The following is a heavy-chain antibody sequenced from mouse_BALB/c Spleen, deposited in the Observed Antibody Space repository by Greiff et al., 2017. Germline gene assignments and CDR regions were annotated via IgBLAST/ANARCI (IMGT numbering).Heavy chain of an antibody. Sequence: DVMLVESGGGLVQPGGSRKLSCAASGFTFSSFGMHWVRQAPEKGLEWVAYISSGSSTIYYADTVKGRFTISRDNPKNTLFLQMTSLRSEDTAMYYCARERVWLRRYFDYWGQGTTLTVSS. D-gene: IGHD2-2*01. CDR3: ARERVWLRRYFDY. CDR2: ISSGSSTI. J-gene: IGHJ2*01. V-gene: IGHV5-17*02. CDR1: GFTFSSFG.